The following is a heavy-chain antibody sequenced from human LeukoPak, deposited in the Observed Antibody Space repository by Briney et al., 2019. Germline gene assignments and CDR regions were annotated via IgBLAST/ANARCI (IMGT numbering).Heavy chain of an antibody. J-gene: IGHJ4*02. Sequence: PSETLSLTCTVSGGSISSNNYYWGWIRQPPGKGLEWIGYIYYSGSTNYNPSLKSRVTISVDTSKNQFSLKLSSVTAADTAVYYCARDNLNYYYFDYWGQGTLVTVSS. CDR2: IYYSGST. CDR1: GGSISSNNYY. CDR3: ARDNLNYYYFDY. V-gene: IGHV4-61*01. D-gene: IGHD1-7*01.